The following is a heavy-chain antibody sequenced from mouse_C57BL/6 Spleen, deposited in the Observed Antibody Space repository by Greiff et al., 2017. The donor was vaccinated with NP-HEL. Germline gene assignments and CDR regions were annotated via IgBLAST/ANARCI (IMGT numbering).Heavy chain of an antibody. CDR1: GYAFSSYW. D-gene: IGHD1-1*01. CDR2: LYPGDGDT. V-gene: IGHV1-80*01. CDR3: ARPYYGSSPVAY. J-gene: IGHJ3*01. Sequence: VKLQESGAELVKPGASVKISCKASGYAFSSYWMNWVNQRPGTGLEWIGQLYPGDGDTNYNGKFKGKATLTADKSSSTAYMQLSSLTAEDSAVYFCARPYYGSSPVAYWGQGTRGNVDA.